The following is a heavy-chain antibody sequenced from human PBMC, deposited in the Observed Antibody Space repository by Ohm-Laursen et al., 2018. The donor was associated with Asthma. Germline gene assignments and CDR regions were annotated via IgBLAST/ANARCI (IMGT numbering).Heavy chain of an antibody. D-gene: IGHD3/OR15-3a*01. J-gene: IGHJ6*02. CDR2: INAGNGNT. Sequence: ATVKISCKASGYTFTSYAMHWVRQAPGQRLEWMGWINAGNGNTKYSQKFQGRVTITRDTSASTAYMELSSLRSEDTAVYYCARGDSIYYYGMDVWGQGTTVTVSS. CDR3: ARGDSIYYYGMDV. CDR1: GYTFTSYA. V-gene: IGHV1-3*01.